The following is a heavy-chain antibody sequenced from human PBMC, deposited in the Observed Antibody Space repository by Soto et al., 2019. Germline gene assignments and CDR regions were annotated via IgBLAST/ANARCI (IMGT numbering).Heavy chain of an antibody. CDR3: AKGVSYYDNTGHGIYAFDN. D-gene: IGHD3-22*01. Sequence: GGSLRLSCAASGFTFNNFAMNWVRKAPGKGLEWLAAVSGSGASTYYADSVKARFTVSRDTSKNTVFLQLNSLRGEGTAVYYCAKGVSYYDNTGHGIYAFDNGDRGTAVTVSS. J-gene: IGHJ3*02. V-gene: IGHV3-23*01. CDR1: GFTFNNFA. CDR2: VSGSGAST.